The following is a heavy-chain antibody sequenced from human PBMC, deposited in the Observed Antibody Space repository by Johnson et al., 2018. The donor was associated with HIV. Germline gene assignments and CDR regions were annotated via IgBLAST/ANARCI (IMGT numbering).Heavy chain of an antibody. V-gene: IGHV3-66*01. CDR2: INISGDT. CDR3: ARDPLWDAFDI. J-gene: IGHJ3*02. Sequence: VQLVESGGGLVQPGGSLRLSCAASGFTVSSKYMSWVRQAPGKGLECVSIINISGDTSYADSVKGRFTISRDNSKNTLFLQMNSLRAEDTAVYFCARDPLWDAFDIWGQGTMVTVSS. CDR1: GFTVSSKY.